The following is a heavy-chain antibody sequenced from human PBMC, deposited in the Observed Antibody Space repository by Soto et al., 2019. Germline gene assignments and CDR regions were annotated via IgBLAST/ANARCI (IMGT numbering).Heavy chain of an antibody. J-gene: IGHJ4*02. D-gene: IGHD6-19*01. CDR1: GFTFSSNA. Sequence: GGSLRLSCAASGFTFSSNAMTWVRQAPGKGLEWISTITGGGGSTYYADSVKGRFTISRDNSQNTLYLQMSSLRAEDTAIYYCANVQGWDHSNDYFDHWGQGSLVTVSS. CDR2: ITGGGGST. V-gene: IGHV3-23*01. CDR3: ANVQGWDHSNDYFDH.